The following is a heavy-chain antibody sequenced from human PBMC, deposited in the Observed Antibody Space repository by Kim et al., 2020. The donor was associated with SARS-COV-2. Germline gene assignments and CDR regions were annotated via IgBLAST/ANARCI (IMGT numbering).Heavy chain of an antibody. J-gene: IGHJ4*02. CDR1: GFTFSSYG. Sequence: GGSLRLSCAASGFTFSSYGMHWVRQAPGKGLEWVAVISYDGSNKYYADSVKGRFTISRDNSKNTLYLQMNSLISEDTAVYYCAKGSGSYYSYFDYWGQGT. CDR2: ISYDGSNK. V-gene: IGHV3-30*18. CDR3: AKGSGSYYSYFDY. D-gene: IGHD3-10*01.